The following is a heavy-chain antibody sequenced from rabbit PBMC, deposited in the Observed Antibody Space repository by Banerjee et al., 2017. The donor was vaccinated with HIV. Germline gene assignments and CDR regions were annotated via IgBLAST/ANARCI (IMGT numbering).Heavy chain of an antibody. V-gene: IGHV1S40*01. CDR3: ARNFASNYGNL. CDR2: IITGTGIT. J-gene: IGHJ4*01. Sequence: QSLEESGGDLVKPGASLTLTCTASGFSFSSDAMCWVRQAPGKGLEWIGCIITGTGITYYPNWAKGRFTISKTSSTTVTLQMTSLTAADTATYFCARNFASNYGNLWGPGTLVTVS. CDR1: GFSFSSDA. D-gene: IGHD8-1*01.